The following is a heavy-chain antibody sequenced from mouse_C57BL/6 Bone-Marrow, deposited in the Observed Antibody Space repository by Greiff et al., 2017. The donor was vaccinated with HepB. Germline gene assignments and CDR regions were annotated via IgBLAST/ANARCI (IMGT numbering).Heavy chain of an antibody. CDR3: ARAPLYDFDY. CDR2: IHPNSGST. Sequence: VQLQQSGAELVKPGASVKLSCKASGYTFTSYWMHWVKQRPGQGLEWIGMIHPNSGSTNYNEKFKSKATLTVDKSSSTAYMQLSSLTSEDSAVYYCARAPLYDFDYWGQGTTLTVSS. D-gene: IGHD2-3*01. V-gene: IGHV1-64*01. J-gene: IGHJ2*01. CDR1: GYTFTSYW.